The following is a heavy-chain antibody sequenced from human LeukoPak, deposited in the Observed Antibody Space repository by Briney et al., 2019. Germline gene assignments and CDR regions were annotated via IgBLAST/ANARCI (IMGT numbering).Heavy chain of an antibody. D-gene: IGHD4-11*01. CDR2: IYHSGNT. CDR3: FRDFSDFRTDL. Sequence: SETLSLTCIVSGGSFSSSAYYWGWIRQPPGEGLQWIGSIYHSGNTYYNSSLKSRITVSVDTSKNQFSLRLTSVTAADTAVYYCFRDFSDFRTDLWGQGTLVTVSS. CDR1: GGSFSSSAYY. J-gene: IGHJ5*02. V-gene: IGHV4-39*01.